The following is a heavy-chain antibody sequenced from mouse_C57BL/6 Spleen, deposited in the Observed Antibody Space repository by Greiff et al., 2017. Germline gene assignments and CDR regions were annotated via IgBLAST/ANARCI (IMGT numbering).Heavy chain of an antibody. J-gene: IGHJ2*01. V-gene: IGHV1-15*01. Sequence: VQLQESGAELVRPGASVTLSCKASGYTFTDYEMHWVKQTPVHGLEWIGAIDPETGGTAYNQKFKGKAILTVDKSSSTAYMELRRLTSEDSADDYCTRDYYGSSPHCFDYWGQGTTLTVSS. CDR2: IDPETGGT. CDR3: TRDYYGSSPHCFDY. D-gene: IGHD1-1*01. CDR1: GYTFTDYE.